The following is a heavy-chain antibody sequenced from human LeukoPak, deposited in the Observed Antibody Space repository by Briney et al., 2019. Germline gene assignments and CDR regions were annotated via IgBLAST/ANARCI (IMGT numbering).Heavy chain of an antibody. J-gene: IGHJ4*02. V-gene: IGHV4-31*03. CDR2: ISYSGST. Sequence: PSQTLSLTCTVSGGSINSGGYYWSWIRQRPGKGLEWIGYISYSGSTYYTPSLKSRVRISVDTSKNQFSLKLNSVTGADTAMYYCARHLSQRWLDYWGQGTLVTVSS. D-gene: IGHD5-12*01. CDR3: ARHLSQRWLDY. CDR1: GGSINSGGYY.